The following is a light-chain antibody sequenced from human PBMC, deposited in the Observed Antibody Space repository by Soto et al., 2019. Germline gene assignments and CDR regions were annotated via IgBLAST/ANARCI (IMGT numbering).Light chain of an antibody. CDR1: QSINTW. CDR3: QQCNDYSVA. Sequence: DIQMTQYPSTLSASVGDRVTITCRASQSINTWLAWYQQKPGKAPKLLISKASSLESGVPPRFSGSGSGTEFTLTISSLQPDDFATYYCQQCNDYSVAFGQGTKVEIK. CDR2: KAS. J-gene: IGKJ1*01. V-gene: IGKV1-5*03.